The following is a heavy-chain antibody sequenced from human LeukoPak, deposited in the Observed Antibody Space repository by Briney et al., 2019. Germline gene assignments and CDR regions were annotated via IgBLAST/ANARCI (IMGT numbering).Heavy chain of an antibody. D-gene: IGHD6-13*01. Sequence: GGSLRLSCTGSGFTFGDYAMTWFRQAPGKGLEWLGFIRNRANGGTPLYAASVQGRFSISRDDSRSISYLQMNSLKTDDTAVYYCTRTTSPYSSSFPYYSDYWGQGTLVTVSS. CDR1: GFTFGDYA. CDR2: IRNRANGGTP. V-gene: IGHV3-49*03. J-gene: IGHJ4*02. CDR3: TRTTSPYSSSFPYYSDY.